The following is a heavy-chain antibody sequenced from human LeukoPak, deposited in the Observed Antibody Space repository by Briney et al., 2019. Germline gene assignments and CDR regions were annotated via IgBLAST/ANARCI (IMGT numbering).Heavy chain of an antibody. CDR2: INPSGGST. D-gene: IGHD2-2*02. CDR1: GYTFTSYY. V-gene: IGHV1-46*01. J-gene: IGHJ6*03. CDR3: ARGGASYCSSASCYKYYYMDV. Sequence: ASVKVSCKASGYTFTSYYMHWVRQAPGQGLEWMGIINPSGGSTSYAQKFQGRVTMTRDTSISTAHMELSRLRSDDTAVYYCARGGASYCSSASCYKYYYMDVWGKGTTVTISS.